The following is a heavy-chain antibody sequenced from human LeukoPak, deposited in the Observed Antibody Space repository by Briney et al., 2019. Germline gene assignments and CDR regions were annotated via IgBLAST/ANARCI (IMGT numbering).Heavy chain of an antibody. V-gene: IGHV3-30*04. Sequence: GGSLRLSCAASGFTFSSYAMHWVRQAPGKGLEWVAVISYDGSNKYYADSVKGRFTISRDNSKNTLYLQMNSLRAEDTAVYYCARAPDYDILTGYYDDGGYFDYWGQGTLVTVSS. J-gene: IGHJ4*02. D-gene: IGHD3-9*01. CDR3: ARAPDYDILTGYYDDGGYFDY. CDR2: ISYDGSNK. CDR1: GFTFSSYA.